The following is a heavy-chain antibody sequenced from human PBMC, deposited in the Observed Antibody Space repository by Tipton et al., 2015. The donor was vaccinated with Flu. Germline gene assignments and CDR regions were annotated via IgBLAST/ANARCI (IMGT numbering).Heavy chain of an antibody. Sequence: GAEVKKPGASVKVSCKASGYTFTSYDINWVRQATGQGLEWMGWMNPNSGNTGYAQKFQGRVTMTRNTSISTAYMELSSLRSEDTAVYYCARLGYDFWSGYSNWFDPWGQGTLVTVSS. J-gene: IGHJ5*02. CDR3: ARLGYDFWSGYSNWFDP. V-gene: IGHV1-8*01. CDR1: GYTFTSYD. CDR2: MNPNSGNT. D-gene: IGHD3-3*01.